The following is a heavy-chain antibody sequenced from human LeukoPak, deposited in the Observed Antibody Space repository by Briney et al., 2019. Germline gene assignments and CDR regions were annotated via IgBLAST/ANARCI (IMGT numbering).Heavy chain of an antibody. CDR1: GFTFSSYA. V-gene: IGHV3-23*01. D-gene: IGHD3-22*01. Sequence: GGSLRLSCAASGFTFSSYAMSWVRQAPGKGLEWVSAVSGSGGATYYADSVKGQFTISRDNSKNTLYLQMNSLRAEDTAVFYCAKEGGRYYDSSGNYWGQGALVTASS. CDR2: VSGSGGAT. CDR3: AKEGGRYYDSSGNY. J-gene: IGHJ4*02.